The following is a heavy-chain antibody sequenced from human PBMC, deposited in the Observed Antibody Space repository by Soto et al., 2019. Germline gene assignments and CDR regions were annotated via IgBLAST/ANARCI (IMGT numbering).Heavy chain of an antibody. V-gene: IGHV3-7*01. CDR2: MKEDGSEK. Sequence: PGGSLRLSCEASGFNFSRSWMSWVRQAPGKGLEWVANMKEDGSEKYYADSVRGRFTISRDNAKNSVHLQMNSLRVEDTAVYYCAIGFYTDYWGQGALVTVSS. J-gene: IGHJ4*02. CDR1: GFNFSRSW. D-gene: IGHD3-3*01. CDR3: AIGFYTDY.